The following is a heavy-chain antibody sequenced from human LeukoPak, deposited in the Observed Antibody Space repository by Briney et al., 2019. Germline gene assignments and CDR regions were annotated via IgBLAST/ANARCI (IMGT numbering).Heavy chain of an antibody. Sequence: ASVKVSCKASGYTFTGYYMHWVRQAPGQGLEWMGWINPNSGGTNYAQKFQGRVTMTRDTSISTAHMELSRLRSDDTAVYYCARGGYYAYNWFDPWGQGTLVTVSS. V-gene: IGHV1-2*02. CDR2: INPNSGGT. CDR3: ARGGYYAYNWFDP. CDR1: GYTFTGYY. D-gene: IGHD3-22*01. J-gene: IGHJ5*02.